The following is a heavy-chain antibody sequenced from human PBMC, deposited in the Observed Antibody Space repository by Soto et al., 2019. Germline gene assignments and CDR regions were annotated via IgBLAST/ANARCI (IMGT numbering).Heavy chain of an antibody. CDR1: GFSLSTNGVG. CDR3: AHRYGVSNYASSGRQTDSFQY. CDR2: IYWDDDK. J-gene: IGHJ1*01. V-gene: IGHV2-5*02. D-gene: IGHD3-22*01. Sequence: QITLKESGPTLVKPTQTLTLTCSFSGFSLSTNGVGVGWIRQPTGKALEWLALIYWDDDKRYSPSLRSRLTSTTATSEIQVVLTMTTMGPVDSATHSCAHRYGVSNYASSGRQTDSFQYWGQGTLVTVSS.